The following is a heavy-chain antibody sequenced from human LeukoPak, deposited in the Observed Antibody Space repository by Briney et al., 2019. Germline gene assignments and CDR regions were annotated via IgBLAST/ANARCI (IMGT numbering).Heavy chain of an antibody. CDR3: AKGRIGKFYHYDTSGYTFDY. CDR2: ISGSAIST. Sequence: GGSLRLSCAASGFTFSSSAMSWVRQTPGKGLEWVCGISGSAISTYYADSVMGRFTISRDNSKNTVYLHMNSLGAEDTAVYYCAKGRIGKFYHYDTSGYTFDYWGQGTLVTVSS. J-gene: IGHJ4*02. V-gene: IGHV3-23*01. CDR1: GFTFSSSA. D-gene: IGHD3-22*01.